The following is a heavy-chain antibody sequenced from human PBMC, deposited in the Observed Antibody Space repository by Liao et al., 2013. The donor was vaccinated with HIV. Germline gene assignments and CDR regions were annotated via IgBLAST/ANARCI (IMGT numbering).Heavy chain of an antibody. J-gene: IGHJ4*02. D-gene: IGHD3-3*01. Sequence: QVQLQESGPGLVKPSETLSLTCTVSGGSISSSSYYWGWIRQPPGKGLEWIGSIYYSGSTYYNPSLKSRVTISVDTSKNQFSLKLSSVTAADTAVYYCARESDDFWSGYYTFDYWGQGTLVTVSS. CDR2: IYYSGST. CDR3: ARESDDFWSGYYTFDY. CDR1: GGSISSSSYY. V-gene: IGHV4-39*07.